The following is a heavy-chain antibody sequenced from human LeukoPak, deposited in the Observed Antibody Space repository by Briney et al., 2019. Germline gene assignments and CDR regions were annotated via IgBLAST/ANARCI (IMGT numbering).Heavy chain of an antibody. D-gene: IGHD3-3*01. V-gene: IGHV1-2*02. CDR1: GYTFNDYF. CDR2: FNPNSGVT. CDR3: ARGTWSGYYNFDY. Sequence: ASVKVSCKASGYTFNDYFMHWVRQAPGQGPEWMAWFNPNSGVTNYAQSFQGRVTMTRDASINTAYMELSSLRSDDTAVYYCARGTWSGYYNFDYWGQGTLVTVSS. J-gene: IGHJ4*02.